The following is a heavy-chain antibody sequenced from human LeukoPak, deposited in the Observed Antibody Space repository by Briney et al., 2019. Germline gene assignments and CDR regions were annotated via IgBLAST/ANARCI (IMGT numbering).Heavy chain of an antibody. D-gene: IGHD4-17*01. V-gene: IGHV3-7*05. CDR2: IKQDGSEK. CDR1: GFTFSRSW. J-gene: IGHJ4*02. CDR3: ARDMTTVTPGLDY. Sequence: GGSLRLSCAASGFTFSRSWMSWVRQAPGKGLEWVANIKQDGSEKYYVDSVKGRFTISRDNAKNSLYPQMNSLRAEDTAVYYCARDMTTVTPGLDYWGQGTLVTVSS.